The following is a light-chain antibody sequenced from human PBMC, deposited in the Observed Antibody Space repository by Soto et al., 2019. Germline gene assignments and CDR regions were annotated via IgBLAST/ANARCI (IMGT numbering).Light chain of an antibody. J-gene: IGLJ3*02. CDR3: QSYDNSLSGPVV. V-gene: IGLV1-40*01. CDR1: NSNIGANYD. CDR2: ANT. Sequence: QTVVTQPPSVSGAPGQRVTISCTGSNSNIGANYDVHWYQVLPGTAPKLLIYANTNRPSGVPDRFSGSKSGTSASLAITGLQAEDEADYYCQSYDNSLSGPVVFGGGTKVNVL.